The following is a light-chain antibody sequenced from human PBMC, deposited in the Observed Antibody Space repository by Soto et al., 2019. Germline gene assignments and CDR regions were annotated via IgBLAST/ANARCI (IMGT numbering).Light chain of an antibody. CDR3: QHLHTYPYT. J-gene: IGKJ2*01. CDR1: QSISTQ. CDR2: AAS. V-gene: IGKV1-5*02. Sequence: DTQMTQSPSTVSASVGDRVTIICRASQSISTQLAWYQQKPGKAPKLLIYAASTLQSGVPSRFSGSGSGTDFTLTITSLQPEDFATYYCQHLHTYPYTFGQGTKLEIK.